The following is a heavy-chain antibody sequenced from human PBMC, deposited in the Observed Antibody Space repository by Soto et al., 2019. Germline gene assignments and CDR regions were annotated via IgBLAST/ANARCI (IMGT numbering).Heavy chain of an antibody. D-gene: IGHD2-15*01. CDR3: AKDWTQYCSGGSCSFGEYFQH. Sequence: GGSLRLSSAASGFTFSSYAMSWVRQAPGKGLEWVSAISGSGGSTYYADSVKGRFTISRDNSKNTLYLQMNSLRAEDTAVYYCAKDWTQYCSGGSCSFGEYFQHWGQGTLVTVSS. CDR2: ISGSGGST. V-gene: IGHV3-23*01. CDR1: GFTFSSYA. J-gene: IGHJ1*01.